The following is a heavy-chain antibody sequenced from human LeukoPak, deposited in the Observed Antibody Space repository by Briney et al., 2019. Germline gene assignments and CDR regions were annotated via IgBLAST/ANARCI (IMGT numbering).Heavy chain of an antibody. CDR2: INSDGSST. V-gene: IGHV3-74*01. Sequence: GGSLRLSCAASGFTFSSYWMHWVRQAPGKGLVWVSRINSDGSSTSYADSVKGRFTISRDNAKNTLYLQMNSLRAEDTAVYYCVTSYSSSWYNYWGQGTLATVSS. J-gene: IGHJ4*02. CDR1: GFTFSSYW. CDR3: VTSYSSSWYNY. D-gene: IGHD6-13*01.